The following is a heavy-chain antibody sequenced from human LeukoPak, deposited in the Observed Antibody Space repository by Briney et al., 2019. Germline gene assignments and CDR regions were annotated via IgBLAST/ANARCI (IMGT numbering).Heavy chain of an antibody. CDR1: GYSISSGYY. CDR3: AGSSWRSYYYYYMDV. J-gene: IGHJ6*03. CDR2: IYHSGST. V-gene: IGHV4-38-2*01. D-gene: IGHD6-13*01. Sequence: SETLSLTCAVSGYSISSGYYWGWIRPPPGKGLEWIGGIYHSGSTYYNPSLKSRVTISVDTSKNQFSLKLSSVTAADTAVYYCAGSSWRSYYYYYMDVWGKGTTVTVSS.